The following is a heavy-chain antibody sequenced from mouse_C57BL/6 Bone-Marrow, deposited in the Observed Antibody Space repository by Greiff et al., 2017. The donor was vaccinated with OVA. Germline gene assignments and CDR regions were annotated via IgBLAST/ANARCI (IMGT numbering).Heavy chain of an antibody. CDR2: IYPGSGST. D-gene: IGHD1-1*01. CDR1: GYTFTSYW. J-gene: IGHJ2*01. CDR3: ARFFITTVVAFDY. Sequence: QVQLQQSGAELVKPGASVKMSCKASGYTFTSYWITWVKQRPGQGLEWIGDIYPGSGSTNYNEKFKSKATLTVDTSSSTAYMQLSSLTSEDSAVYYCARFFITTVVAFDYWGQGTTLTVSS. V-gene: IGHV1-55*01.